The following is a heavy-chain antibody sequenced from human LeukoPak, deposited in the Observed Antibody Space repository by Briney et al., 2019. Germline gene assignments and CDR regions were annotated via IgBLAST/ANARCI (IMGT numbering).Heavy chain of an antibody. D-gene: IGHD3-9*01. CDR1: GGTFSSYA. Sequence: ASVKVSCKASGGTFSSYAISWVRQAPGQGLEWMGGIIPIFGTANYAQKFQGRVTITADESTSTAYMELGSLRSEDTAVYYCARGTLRYFDWSQGYFDYWGQGTLVTVSS. CDR2: IIPIFGTA. V-gene: IGHV1-69*13. J-gene: IGHJ4*02. CDR3: ARGTLRYFDWSQGYFDY.